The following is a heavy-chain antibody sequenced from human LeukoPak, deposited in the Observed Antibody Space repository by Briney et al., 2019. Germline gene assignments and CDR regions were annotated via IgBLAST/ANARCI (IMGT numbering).Heavy chain of an antibody. V-gene: IGHV3-48*04. J-gene: IGHJ4*02. CDR3: ARDHNFAFDN. D-gene: IGHD1-1*01. CDR2: IGISSGNT. Sequence: GGSLTLSCTASGLPFSDYSMNWDRQAPGKGLEWISYIGISSGNTKYAGSVRGRFTTSADSAKNSLYLQMNSLRVEDTAVYYCARDHNFAFDNWGQGTLVSVSS. CDR1: GLPFSDYS.